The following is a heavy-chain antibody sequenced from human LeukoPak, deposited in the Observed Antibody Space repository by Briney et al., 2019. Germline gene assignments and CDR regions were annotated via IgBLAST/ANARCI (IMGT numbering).Heavy chain of an antibody. CDR3: ARGPRPDFWSGYYAFDI. CDR2: IYYSGST. V-gene: IGHV4-59*01. CDR1: GGSISSYY. D-gene: IGHD3-3*01. Sequence: SETLSLTCTVSGGSISSYYWSWIRQPPGKGLEWIGYIYYSGSTNYNPSLKRRVTISVDTSKNQFSLKLSSVTAADTAVYYCARGPRPDFWSGYYAFDIWGQGTMVTVSS. J-gene: IGHJ3*02.